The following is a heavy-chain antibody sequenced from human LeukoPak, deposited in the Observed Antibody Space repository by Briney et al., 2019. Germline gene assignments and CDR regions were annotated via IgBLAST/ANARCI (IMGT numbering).Heavy chain of an antibody. D-gene: IGHD1-26*01. CDR1: GGSISSYY. V-gene: IGHV4-59*08. J-gene: IGHJ4*02. CDR3: ARLRSGSSDYFDY. CDR2: IYYSGST. Sequence: SETLSLTCTVSGGSISSYYWSWIRQPPGKGLEWIGYIYYSGSTNYNPSLKSRVTISVDTSKNQFSLKLSSVTAADTAVYYCARLRSGSSDYFDYWGQGTLVTVSS.